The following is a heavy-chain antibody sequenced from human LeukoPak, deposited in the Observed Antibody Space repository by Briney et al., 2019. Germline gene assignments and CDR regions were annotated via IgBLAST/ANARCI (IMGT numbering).Heavy chain of an antibody. CDR1: GFTFSSYS. CDR2: ISSSSSYI. J-gene: IGHJ4*02. CDR3: AGGPDILTGAEFNY. Sequence: GGSLRLSCAASGFTFSSYSMNWVRQAPGKGLEWVSSISSSSSYIYYADSVKGRFTISRDNAKNSLYLQMNSLRAEDTAVYYCAGGPDILTGAEFNYWGQGTLVTVSS. V-gene: IGHV3-21*01. D-gene: IGHD3-9*01.